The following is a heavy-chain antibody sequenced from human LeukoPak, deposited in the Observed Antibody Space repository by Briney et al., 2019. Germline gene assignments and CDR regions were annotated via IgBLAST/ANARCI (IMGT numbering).Heavy chain of an antibody. V-gene: IGHV3-74*01. CDR3: APDAYTTTVNWLDP. D-gene: IGHD5-24*01. Sequence: GGSLRLSCEASGFTLNKYWMHWVRQAPGKGLVWVSRITGDGSDIAYADSVKGRFTVSRDDAKNTLFLQMTSLRVEDTAIYYCAPDAYTTTVNWLDPWGQGTLVTVSS. CDR2: ITGDGSDI. J-gene: IGHJ5*02. CDR1: GFTLNKYW.